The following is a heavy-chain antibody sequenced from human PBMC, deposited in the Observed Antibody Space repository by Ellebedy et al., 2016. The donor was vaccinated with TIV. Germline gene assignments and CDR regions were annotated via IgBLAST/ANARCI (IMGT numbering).Heavy chain of an antibody. CDR3: ARDSSTYDSSGYYFDY. CDR1: GGSFSGYY. V-gene: IGHV4-34*01. J-gene: IGHJ4*02. CDR2: INHSGST. Sequence: SETLSLTCAVYGGSFSGYYWSWIRQPPGKGLEWIGEINHSGSTNYNPSLKSRVTISVDTSKNQFSLKLSPVTAADTAVYYCARDSSTYDSSGYYFDYWGQGTLVTVSS. D-gene: IGHD3-22*01.